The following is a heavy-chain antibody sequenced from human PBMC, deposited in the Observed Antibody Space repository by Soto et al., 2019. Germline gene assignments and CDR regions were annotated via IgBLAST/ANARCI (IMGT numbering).Heavy chain of an antibody. CDR1: GGSVSNSNYY. V-gene: IGHV4-39*07. D-gene: IGHD3-10*01. CDR2: INYSGST. J-gene: IGHJ4*02. CDR3: ARGRSTLVRGVFDN. Sequence: PSETLSLTCTVSGGSVSNSNYYWGWIRQSPGKGLEWIGEINYSGSTNYKPSLNGRVTISVDTSKNRFSLKLNSVTAADTAVYYCARGRSTLVRGVFDNWGQGTLVTVSS.